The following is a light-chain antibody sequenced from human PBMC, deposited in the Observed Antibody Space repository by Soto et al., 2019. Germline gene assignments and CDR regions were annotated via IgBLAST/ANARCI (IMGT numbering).Light chain of an antibody. Sequence: QSVLTQPASVSGSPGQSITISCTGTSSDVGSYNLVSWYQQHPGKAPKLMIYEFSKRPSGVSNRFSGSKSGNTASLTFSGLQAEDEADYYCCSYAGSSTYVFGTGTKVTV. J-gene: IGLJ1*01. CDR3: CSYAGSSTYV. CDR2: EFS. CDR1: SSDVGSYNL. V-gene: IGLV2-23*02.